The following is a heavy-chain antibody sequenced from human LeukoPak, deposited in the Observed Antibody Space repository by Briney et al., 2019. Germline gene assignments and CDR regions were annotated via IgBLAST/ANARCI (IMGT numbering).Heavy chain of an antibody. Sequence: SETLALTRAVYCGPFSGYYWSWIRQPPGKGLEWIGEINHSGRTNYNPSLKSRVTISVDTPKHQFSLKLSSVTAADTAVYYCARGPQEIVVVPAARGPDYWGQGTLVTVSS. D-gene: IGHD2-2*01. CDR3: ARGPQEIVVVPAARGPDY. CDR1: CGPFSGYY. V-gene: IGHV4-34*01. CDR2: INHSGRT. J-gene: IGHJ4*02.